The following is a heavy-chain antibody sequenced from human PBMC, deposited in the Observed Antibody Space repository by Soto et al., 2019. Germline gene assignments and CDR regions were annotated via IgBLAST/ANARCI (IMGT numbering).Heavy chain of an antibody. CDR1: GFTFSNAL. V-gene: IGHV3-15*01. CDR2: IKSKTDGGTT. D-gene: IGHD3-3*01. CDR3: TTGLTSLGVVIDP. Sequence: EVQLVESGGGLVKPGGSLRLSCAASGFTFSNALMSWVRQAPGKGLEWVGRIKSKTDGGTTDYAAPVKGRFTISRDDSKHTLYLQMNSLKTEDTAVYYCTTGLTSLGVVIDPWGQGTLVTVSS. J-gene: IGHJ5*02.